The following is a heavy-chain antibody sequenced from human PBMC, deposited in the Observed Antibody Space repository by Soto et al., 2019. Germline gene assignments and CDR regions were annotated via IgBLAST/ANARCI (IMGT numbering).Heavy chain of an antibody. CDR2: IRSKANNYAT. J-gene: IGHJ4*02. D-gene: IGHD4-17*01. V-gene: IGHV3-73*02. CDR3: TRPNDGDYSIFDY. CDR1: GFTFSDSA. Sequence: EVQLVESGGGLVQPGGSLKLSCAASGFTFSDSAIHWVRQTSGKGLEWVGRIRSKANNYATVYAASLEGRFTISRDDAKNTAHLQMNSLKTEDTAVYYCTRPNDGDYSIFDYWGQGTLVIVSS.